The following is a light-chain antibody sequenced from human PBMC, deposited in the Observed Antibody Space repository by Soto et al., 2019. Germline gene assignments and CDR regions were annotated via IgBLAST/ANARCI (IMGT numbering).Light chain of an antibody. Sequence: ESGGKQAPRTQALSPGERATLSCRVSQSVRNNYLAWYQQKPGQAPRLLISGASSRAAGIPDRFSGSGSETDFTLTISRLEPEDFALYFCQQYGNPRITFGQGTRLEIK. CDR2: GAS. CDR3: QQYGNPRIT. J-gene: IGKJ5*01. V-gene: IGKV3-20*01. CDR1: QSVRNNY.